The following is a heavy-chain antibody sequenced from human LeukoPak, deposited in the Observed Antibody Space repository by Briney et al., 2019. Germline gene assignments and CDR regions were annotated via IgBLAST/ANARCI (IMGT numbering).Heavy chain of an antibody. CDR2: ITSDGSAT. D-gene: IGHD2-15*01. Sequence: SGGSLRLSCAVSGFTFTMYRMHWVRQGPGKGLEWVSRITSDGSATGYADSVKGRFTISRDNAKNTLYLQMNSLRAEDTAVYYCARDASPGYFDLWGRGTLLIVSS. V-gene: IGHV3-74*01. CDR3: ARDASPGYFDL. CDR1: GFTFTMYR. J-gene: IGHJ2*01.